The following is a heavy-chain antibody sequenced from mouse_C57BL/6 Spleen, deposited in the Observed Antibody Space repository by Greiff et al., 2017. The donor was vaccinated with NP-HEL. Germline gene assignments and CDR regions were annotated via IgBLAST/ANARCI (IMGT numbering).Heavy chain of an antibody. D-gene: IGHD2-5*01. CDR2: IHPNSGST. Sequence: QVQLQQPGAELVQPGASVKLSCKASGYTFTSYWMHWVKQRPGQGLEWIGMIHPNSGSTNYNEKFKSKATLTVDKSSSTAYMQLSSLTSEDSAVYYCARTYSTYAMDYWGQGTSVTVSS. CDR1: GYTFTSYW. J-gene: IGHJ4*01. CDR3: ARTYSTYAMDY. V-gene: IGHV1-64*01.